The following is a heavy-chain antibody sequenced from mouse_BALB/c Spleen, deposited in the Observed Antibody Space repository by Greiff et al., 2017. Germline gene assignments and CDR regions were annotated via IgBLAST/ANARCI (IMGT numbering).Heavy chain of an antibody. CDR2: ISYSGST. CDR3: AREGYYYGSSYAMDY. V-gene: IGHV3-2*02. CDR1: GYSITSDYA. J-gene: IGHJ4*01. Sequence: EVKLLESGPGLVKPSQSLSLTCTVTGYSITSDYAWNWIRQFPGNKLEWMGYISYSGSTSCNPSLKSRISITRDTSKNQFFLQLNSVTTEDTATYYCAREGYYYGSSYAMDYWGQGTSVTVSS. D-gene: IGHD1-1*01.